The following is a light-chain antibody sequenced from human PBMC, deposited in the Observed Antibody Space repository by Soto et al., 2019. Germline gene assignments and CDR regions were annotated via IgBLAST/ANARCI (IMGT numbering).Light chain of an antibody. J-gene: IGLJ3*02. CDR3: QPYDSSLSVVM. CDR1: SSNIGAGFD. CDR2: GNI. Sequence: QSVLTQPPSVSGAPGQRVTISCTGSSSNIGAGFDVHWYQQLPGTAPKVLIYGNINRPSGVPDRFSGSKSGTSASLAITGVQAEDEADYYCQPYDSSLSVVMFGGGTKLTVL. V-gene: IGLV1-40*01.